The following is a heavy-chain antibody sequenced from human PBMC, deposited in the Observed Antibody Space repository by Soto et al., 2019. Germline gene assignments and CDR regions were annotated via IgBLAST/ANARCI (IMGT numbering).Heavy chain of an antibody. V-gene: IGHV3-53*01. CDR3: TRAGSDPGNFYISNYYAMDV. J-gene: IGHJ6*02. CDR2: IYSVGDT. D-gene: IGHD3-10*01. Sequence: GSLRLDCAASVFSFSSDYMSWVRQAPGKGLEWVSLIYSVGDTYYADSVKGRFTISRDISSNTIYLHMTSLRADDTAIYYCTRAGSDPGNFYISNYYAMDVWGRGTTVTVSS. CDR1: VFSFSSDY.